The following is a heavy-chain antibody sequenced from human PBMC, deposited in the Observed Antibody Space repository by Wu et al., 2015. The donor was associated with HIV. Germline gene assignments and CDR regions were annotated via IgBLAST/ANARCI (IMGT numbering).Heavy chain of an antibody. D-gene: IGHD3-22*01. CDR2: IYHSGST. V-gene: IGHV4-38-2*01. CDR1: GYSISSGYY. Sequence: QVQLQESGPGLVKPSETLSLTCAVSGYSISSGYYWGWIRQPPGKGLEWIGSIYHSGSTYYNPSLKSRVTISVDTSKNQFSLKLSSVTAADTAVYYCARRYYYDSRGAYWYFDLWGRGTLVTVSS. CDR3: ARRYYYDSRGAYWYFDL. J-gene: IGHJ2*01.